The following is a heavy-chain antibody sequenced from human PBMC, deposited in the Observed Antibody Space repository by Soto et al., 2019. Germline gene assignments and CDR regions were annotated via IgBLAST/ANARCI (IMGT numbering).Heavy chain of an antibody. Sequence: PGGSLRLSCAASGYTFSTYTLHWVRQAPGKGLEWVASISHDGTIKYDADSVKGRFTISRENAKNSLYLQMNSLRAGDTAVYYCARGPVSGGSWWWFDPWGQGTLVTVSS. CDR1: GYTFSTYT. J-gene: IGHJ5*02. V-gene: IGHV3-30*14. CDR3: ARGPVSGGSWWWFDP. CDR2: ISHDGTIK. D-gene: IGHD2-15*01.